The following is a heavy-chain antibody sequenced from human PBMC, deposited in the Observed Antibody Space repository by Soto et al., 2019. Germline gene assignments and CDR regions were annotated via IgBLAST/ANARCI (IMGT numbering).Heavy chain of an antibody. Sequence: VQLVESGGGLVQPGESLRLSCATSGFTFSDYYMSWIRQAPGKGLEWVSYISSSGSTIYYADSVKGRFTISRDNAKNSLYLQMNSLRAEDTAVYYCARYPPPSSRDLHYGMDVWGQGTTVTVSS. J-gene: IGHJ6*02. D-gene: IGHD6-6*01. CDR1: GFTFSDYY. CDR2: ISSSGSTI. CDR3: ARYPPPSSRDLHYGMDV. V-gene: IGHV3-11*01.